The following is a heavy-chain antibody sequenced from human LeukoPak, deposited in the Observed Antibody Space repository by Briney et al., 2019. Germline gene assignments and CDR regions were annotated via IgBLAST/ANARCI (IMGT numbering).Heavy chain of an antibody. CDR1: GFTFSSYA. CDR2: IKSKTDGGTT. CDR3: TTGITMVRGVIHLIDY. V-gene: IGHV3-15*01. Sequence: GGSLRLSCAASGFTFSSYAVTWVRQAPGKGLEWVGRIKSKTDGGTTDYAAPVKGRLTISRDDSKNTLYLQMNSLKTEDTAVYYCTTGITMVRGVIHLIDYWGQGTLVTVSS. J-gene: IGHJ4*02. D-gene: IGHD3-10*01.